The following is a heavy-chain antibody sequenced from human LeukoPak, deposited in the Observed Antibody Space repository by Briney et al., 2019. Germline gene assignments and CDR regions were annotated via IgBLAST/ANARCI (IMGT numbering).Heavy chain of an antibody. D-gene: IGHD5-18*01. Sequence: SETLSLTCTVSGGSISSYYWSWIRQPPGKGLEWIGYIYYSGSTNYNPSLKSRVTMSVDTSKNQFSLKLSSVTAADTAVYYCAREKRGYSYGDLFYYMDVWGKGTTVTVSS. J-gene: IGHJ6*03. CDR3: AREKRGYSYGDLFYYMDV. V-gene: IGHV4-59*12. CDR2: IYYSGST. CDR1: GGSISSYY.